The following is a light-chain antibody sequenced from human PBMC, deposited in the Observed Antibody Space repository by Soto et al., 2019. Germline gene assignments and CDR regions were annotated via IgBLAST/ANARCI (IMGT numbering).Light chain of an antibody. CDR1: QSISTY. J-gene: IGKJ1*01. CDR2: AAS. CDR3: QQPLRNPPT. Sequence: GDRVNITCQASQSISTYLSWCQQRPGKAPRLLIHAASSLQSGVPSRFSGSGSGTDFTLTITSLQPEDFATYYCQQPLRNPPTFGKGNKVDI. V-gene: IGKV1-39*01.